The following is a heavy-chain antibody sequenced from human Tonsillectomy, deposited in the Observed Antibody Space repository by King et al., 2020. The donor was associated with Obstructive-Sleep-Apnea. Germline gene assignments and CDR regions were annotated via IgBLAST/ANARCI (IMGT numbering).Heavy chain of an antibody. CDR3: AKDHSSGWYAPSDY. Sequence: VQLVESGGGLVQPGRSLRLSCAASGFTFDDYAMHWVRQAPGKGLEWVSGISWNSGSIGYADSVKGRFTISRDNAKNSLYLQMNSLRPEDTALYYCAKDHSSGWYAPSDYWGQGTLVTVSS. D-gene: IGHD6-19*01. CDR2: ISWNSGSI. J-gene: IGHJ4*02. V-gene: IGHV3-9*01. CDR1: GFTFDDYA.